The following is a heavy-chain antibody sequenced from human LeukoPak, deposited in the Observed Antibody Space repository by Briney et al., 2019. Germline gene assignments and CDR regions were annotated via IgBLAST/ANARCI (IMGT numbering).Heavy chain of an antibody. J-gene: IGHJ5*02. CDR1: GFTFSSYA. CDR3: ARENYDFWSGYPYNWFDP. D-gene: IGHD3-3*01. Sequence: LRLSCAASGFTFSSYAMSWLRQPPGKGLEWIGYIYYSGSTYYNPSLKSRVTISVDTSKNQFSLKLSYVTAADTAVYYCARENYDFWSGYPYNWFDPWGQGTLVTVSS. V-gene: IGHV4-30-4*08. CDR2: IYYSGST.